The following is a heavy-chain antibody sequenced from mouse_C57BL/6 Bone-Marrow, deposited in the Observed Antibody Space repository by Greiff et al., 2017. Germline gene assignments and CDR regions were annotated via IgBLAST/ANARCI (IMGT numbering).Heavy chain of an antibody. V-gene: IGHV1-72*01. CDR3: ARGIFITTVVADPYFDY. CDR1: GYTFTSYW. D-gene: IGHD1-1*01. J-gene: IGHJ2*01. Sequence: VQLQQPGAELVKPGASVKLSCKASGYTFTSYWMHWVKQRPGRGLEWIGRIDPNSGGTKYNEKFKSKATLTVDKPSSTAYMQLSSLTSEDSAVYYCARGIFITTVVADPYFDYWGQGTTLTVSS. CDR2: IDPNSGGT.